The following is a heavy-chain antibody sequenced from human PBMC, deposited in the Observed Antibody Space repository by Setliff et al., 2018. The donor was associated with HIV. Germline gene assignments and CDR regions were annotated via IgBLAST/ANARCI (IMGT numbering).Heavy chain of an antibody. D-gene: IGHD3-22*01. CDR1: GFSISSRYY. CDR3: ARGRGRTFYYDSSGSRAFDI. V-gene: IGHV4-38-2*01. Sequence: SETLSLTCDVSGFSISSRYYWGWIRQPPGKGLEWIGSIYHSGSTYYNPSLKSRVTISVDTSKNQFSLKLSSVTAADTAVYYCARGRGRTFYYDSSGSRAFDIWGQGTMVTVSS. CDR2: IYHSGST. J-gene: IGHJ3*02.